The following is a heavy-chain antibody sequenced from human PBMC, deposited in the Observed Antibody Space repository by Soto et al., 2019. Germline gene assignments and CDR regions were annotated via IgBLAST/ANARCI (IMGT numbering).Heavy chain of an antibody. CDR3: ARIGGADFWSGYIYYYYYGMDV. J-gene: IGHJ6*02. Sequence: SGPTLVNPPETLTLTCTVSGFSLSNARMGVSWIRQPPGKALEWLAHIFSNDEKSYSTSLKSRLTISKDTSKSQVVLTMANMDPVDTATYYCARIGGADFWSGYIYYYYYGMDVWGQGTTVTVYS. V-gene: IGHV2-26*01. CDR1: GFSLSNARMG. D-gene: IGHD3-3*01. CDR2: IFSNDEK.